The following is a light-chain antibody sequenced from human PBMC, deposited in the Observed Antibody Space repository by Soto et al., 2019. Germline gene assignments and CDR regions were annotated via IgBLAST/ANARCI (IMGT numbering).Light chain of an antibody. J-gene: IGKJ1*01. CDR3: QQYNNWPPWT. V-gene: IGKV3-15*01. CDR1: QSVSSN. Sequence: EIVMTQSPATLSVSPGERATLSCRASQSVSSNLAWYQQKPGQAPRLLIYGASTRATGIPARFSGSGSGTEFTLTISSLQSEEVAVYYCQQYNNWPPWTFGQGTKVDIK. CDR2: GAS.